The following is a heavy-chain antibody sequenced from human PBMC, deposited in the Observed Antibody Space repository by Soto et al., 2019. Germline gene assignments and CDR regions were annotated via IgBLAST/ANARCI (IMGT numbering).Heavy chain of an antibody. CDR2: ISGSGGST. J-gene: IGHJ4*02. D-gene: IGHD2-15*01. CDR1: GFTFSSYA. Sequence: EVQLLESGGGLVQPGGSLRLSCAASGFTFSSYAMSWVRQAPGKGLEWVSAISGSGGSTYYADSVKGRFTISRDNSKNTLYLRVNSLRAEDTAVYYCAKQNGYGGNAELENWGRGTLVTVSS. CDR3: AKQNGYGGNAELEN. V-gene: IGHV3-23*01.